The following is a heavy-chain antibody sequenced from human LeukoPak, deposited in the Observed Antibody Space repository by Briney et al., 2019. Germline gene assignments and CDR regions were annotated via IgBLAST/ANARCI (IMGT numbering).Heavy chain of an antibody. Sequence: PGGSLRLSCAASGFTFSNAWMSWVRQAPGKGLEWVGSIKSKTDGGTTDYAAPVKGRFTISRDDSKNTLYLQMNSLKTEDTAVYYCTTLTPHSSGYYYEQDHWGQGTLVTVSS. V-gene: IGHV3-15*01. CDR1: GFTFSNAW. J-gene: IGHJ4*02. D-gene: IGHD3-22*01. CDR2: IKSKTDGGTT. CDR3: TTLTPHSSGYYYEQDH.